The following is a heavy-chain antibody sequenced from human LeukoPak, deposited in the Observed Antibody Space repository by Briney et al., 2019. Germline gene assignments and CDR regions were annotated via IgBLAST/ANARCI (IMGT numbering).Heavy chain of an antibody. J-gene: IGHJ4*02. CDR3: ARQTGSGLFILP. Sequence: PSETLSLTCTVSGVSISSSNSYWGWIRQPPGKGLEWIGSIYYSGNTYYNASLKSQVSISLDTSRNQFSLRLTSVTAADTAVYYCARQTGSGLFILPGGQGTLVTVSS. V-gene: IGHV4-39*01. CDR1: GVSISSSNSY. CDR2: IYYSGNT. D-gene: IGHD3/OR15-3a*01.